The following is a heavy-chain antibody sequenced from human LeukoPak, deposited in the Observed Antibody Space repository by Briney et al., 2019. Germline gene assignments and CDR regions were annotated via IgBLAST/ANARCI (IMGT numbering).Heavy chain of an antibody. CDR2: VKSSGDIT. D-gene: IGHD3-16*01. Sequence: ASVKVSCKASGYTFTSCHMHWVRQAPGQGLEWMGIVKSSGDITLYAQKFQGRVTVTRDTSTSTVHMELRSLRSEDTAVYYCVREDPNTYFFDFWGQGTLVTVSS. J-gene: IGHJ4*02. CDR1: GYTFTSCH. V-gene: IGHV1-46*01. CDR3: VREDPNTYFFDF.